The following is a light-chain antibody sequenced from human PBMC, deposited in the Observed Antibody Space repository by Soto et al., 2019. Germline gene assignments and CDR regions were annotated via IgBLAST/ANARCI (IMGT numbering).Light chain of an antibody. CDR3: QQYGSSLWT. V-gene: IGKV3D-20*01. CDR2: DAS. CDR1: QNISKY. J-gene: IGKJ1*01. Sequence: EIVLTQSPATLSLSPGERATLSCGASQNISKYLAWYQQKPGQAPRLLIYDASNRATGIPARFSGSGSGADFTHTISRLEPEDFAVYYCQQYGSSLWTFGQGTKVDIK.